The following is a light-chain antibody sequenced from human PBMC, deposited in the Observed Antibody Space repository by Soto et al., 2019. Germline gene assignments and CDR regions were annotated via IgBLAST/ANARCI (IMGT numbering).Light chain of an antibody. J-gene: IGLJ2*01. CDR3: QSYDRSLSSPI. Sequence: QSVLTQPPSVSGAPGQRVTISCTGSSSNIGAGYDVHWYQQFPGTAPKLLIYGNSNRPSGVPDRFSGSKSGTSASLAITGLQAEDEADYYCQSYDRSLSSPIFGGGTKLTVL. CDR2: GNS. V-gene: IGLV1-40*01. CDR1: SSNIGAGYD.